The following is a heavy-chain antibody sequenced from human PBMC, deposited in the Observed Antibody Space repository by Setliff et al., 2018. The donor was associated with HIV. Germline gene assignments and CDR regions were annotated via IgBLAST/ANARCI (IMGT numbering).Heavy chain of an antibody. CDR3: ARDIGGWSETETEYFQY. D-gene: IGHD6-19*01. CDR2: INAGSGKT. CDR1: GYTFTYYA. V-gene: IGHV1-3*01. Sequence: ASVKVSCKASGYTFTYYAIHWVRQAPGQRLEWMGWINAGSGKTKYSQKFQGRVTITRDTSASTVYMDLVSLISEDTAVYYCARDIGGWSETETEYFQYWGQGTLVTVSS. J-gene: IGHJ1*01.